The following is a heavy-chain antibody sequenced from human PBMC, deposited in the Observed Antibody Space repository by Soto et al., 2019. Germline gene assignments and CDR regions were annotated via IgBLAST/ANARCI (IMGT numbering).Heavy chain of an antibody. Sequence: PSETLSLTCAVYGGSFSGYYWSWIRQPPGKGLEWIGEINHSGSTNYNPSLKSRVTISVDTSKNQFSLKLSSVTAADTAVYYCARARLYYYDSSGYYFATGGGGALDYWGQGTLVAVSS. J-gene: IGHJ4*02. CDR1: GGSFSGYY. CDR2: INHSGST. V-gene: IGHV4-34*01. D-gene: IGHD3-22*01. CDR3: ARARLYYYDSSGYYFATGGGGALDY.